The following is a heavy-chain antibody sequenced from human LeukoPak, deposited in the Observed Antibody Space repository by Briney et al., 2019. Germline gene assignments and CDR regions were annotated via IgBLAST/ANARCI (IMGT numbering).Heavy chain of an antibody. CDR1: GGSISSGDYY. CDR3: ARDNIAAAGRGDY. J-gene: IGHJ4*02. V-gene: IGHV4-30-4*01. CDR2: IYYSGST. Sequence: SETLSLTCTVSGGSISSGDYYWSWIRQPPGKGLEWIGYIYYSGSTYYNPSLKSRVTISVDTSKDQFSLKLSSVTAADTAVYYCARDNIAAAGRGDYWGQGTLVTVSS. D-gene: IGHD6-13*01.